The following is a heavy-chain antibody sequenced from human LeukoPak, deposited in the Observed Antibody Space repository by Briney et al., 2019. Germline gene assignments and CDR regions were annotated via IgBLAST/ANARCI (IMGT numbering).Heavy chain of an antibody. CDR2: ISGSGTTI. CDR1: GFTFRTYE. CDR3: AKIVVVITRDAFDI. D-gene: IGHD3-22*01. J-gene: IGHJ3*02. V-gene: IGHV3-48*03. Sequence: GGSLRLSCAASGFTFRTYEMNWVRQAPGKGLEWVSYISGSGTTIYYADSVKGRFTISRDNAKNSLYLQMNSLRAEDTAVYYCAKIVVVITRDAFDIWGQGTMVTVSS.